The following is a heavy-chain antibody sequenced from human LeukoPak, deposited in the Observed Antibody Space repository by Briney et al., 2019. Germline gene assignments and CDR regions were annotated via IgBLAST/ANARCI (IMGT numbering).Heavy chain of an antibody. CDR3: ARARERYSSGWVPYYFDY. J-gene: IGHJ4*02. D-gene: IGHD6-19*01. CDR1: GGSISSGSYY. V-gene: IGHV4-39*07. CDR2: IYYSGST. Sequence: SETLSLTCTVSGGSISSGSYYWGWIRQPPGKGRGGIGNIYYSGSTYYNPSLKSRVTISVDTSKNQFSLKVSSVTAVDTAVYYCARARERYSSGWVPYYFDYWGQGTLVTVSS.